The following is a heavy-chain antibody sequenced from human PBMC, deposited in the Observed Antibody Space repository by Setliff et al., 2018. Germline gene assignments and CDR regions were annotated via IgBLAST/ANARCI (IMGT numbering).Heavy chain of an antibody. D-gene: IGHD3-3*01. Sequence: SETLSLTCGVSGVSINSGHYWGWIRQPPGKGLEWIVTMSHRGRTYYNPSLGSRVTMSLDTSKNQFSLRLTYVAAADTAVYYCATPRRDDLDTPFDTFDIWGQGTMVTVSS. CDR2: MSHRGRT. CDR1: GVSINSGHY. CDR3: ATPRRDDLDTPFDTFDI. J-gene: IGHJ3*02. V-gene: IGHV4-38-2*01.